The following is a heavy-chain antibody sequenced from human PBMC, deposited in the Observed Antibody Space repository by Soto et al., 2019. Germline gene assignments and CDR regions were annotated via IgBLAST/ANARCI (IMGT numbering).Heavy chain of an antibody. D-gene: IGHD2-8*01. Sequence: QLQLQESGPGQVKPSETLSLTCTVSGGSISSGGYYWGWVRQTPGRGLDWIGSIFSSGDTFYNPSVKSRVNISADTSMNQFSLHLSSVTAADTAVYYCVRRRRPTGVWGGMDVWGQGTTVTVSS. CDR3: VRRRRPTGVWGGMDV. J-gene: IGHJ6*02. V-gene: IGHV4-39*01. CDR2: IFSSGDT. CDR1: GGSISSGGYY.